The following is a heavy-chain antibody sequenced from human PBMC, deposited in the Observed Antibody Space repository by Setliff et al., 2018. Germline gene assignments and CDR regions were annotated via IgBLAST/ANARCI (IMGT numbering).Heavy chain of an antibody. CDR3: CSGSYLFVY. V-gene: IGHV3-23*01. CDR1: GFTFVNYW. Sequence: PGGSLRLSCAASGFTFVNYWMHWVRQAPGKGLVWVSRVNSASGDTTYYADSVKGRFTISRDNSKNTLYLQMNSLRAEDTAVYYCCSGSYLFVYWGQGSLVTVSS. J-gene: IGHJ4*02. D-gene: IGHD1-26*01. CDR2: NSASGDTT.